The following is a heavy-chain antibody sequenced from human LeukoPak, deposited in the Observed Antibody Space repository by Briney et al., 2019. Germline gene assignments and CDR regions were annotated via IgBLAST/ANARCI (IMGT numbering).Heavy chain of an antibody. D-gene: IGHD1-1*01. V-gene: IGHV3-53*01. CDR1: GFTVSSNY. CDR2: IYSGGST. CDR3: ARRRYQQLDLDY. J-gene: IGHJ4*02. Sequence: GGSLRLSCAASGFTVSSNYMSWVRQAPGKGLEWVSVIYSGGSTYYADSVKGRFTISRDNSKNTLYLQMNSLRAEDTAMYYCARRRYQQLDLDYWGQGTLVTVSS.